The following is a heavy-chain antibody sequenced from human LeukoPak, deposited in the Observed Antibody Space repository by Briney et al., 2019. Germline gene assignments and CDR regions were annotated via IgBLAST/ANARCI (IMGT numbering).Heavy chain of an antibody. CDR1: GGTFSSYA. J-gene: IGHJ3*02. D-gene: IGHD6-13*01. CDR3: ARGRSSWYRAFDI. CDR2: IIPIFGTA. V-gene: IGHV1-69*05. Sequence: ASVKVSCKASGGTFSSYAISWVRQAPGHGLEWMGGIIPIFGTANYAQKFQGRVTITTDESTSTAYMELSSLRSEDTAVYYCARGRSSWYRAFDIWGQGTMVTVSS.